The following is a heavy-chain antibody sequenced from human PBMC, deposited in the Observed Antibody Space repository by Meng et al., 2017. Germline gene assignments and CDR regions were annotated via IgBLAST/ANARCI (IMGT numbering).Heavy chain of an antibody. Sequence: GESRKISGTASGFTFGDYAMSWVRQAPGKGLEWVGFIRSKAYGGTTEYAASVKGRFTISRDDSKSIAYLQMNSLKTEDTAVYYCTRDLSVRGVIPYYFDYWGQGTLVTVSS. D-gene: IGHD3-10*01. CDR3: TRDLSVRGVIPYYFDY. CDR2: IRSKAYGGTT. J-gene: IGHJ4*02. CDR1: GFTFGDYA. V-gene: IGHV3-49*04.